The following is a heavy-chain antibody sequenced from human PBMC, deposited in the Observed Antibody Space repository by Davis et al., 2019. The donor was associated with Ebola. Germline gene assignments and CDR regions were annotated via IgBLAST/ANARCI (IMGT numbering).Heavy chain of an antibody. CDR1: GGTFSSYA. V-gene: IGHV1-69*13. CDR3: ARDGRIAARPPVGY. Sequence: SVKVSCKASGGTFSSYAISWVRQAPGQGLEWMGGIIPIFGTANYAQKFQGRVTITADESTSTAYMELSSLRSEDTAVYYCARDGRIAARPPVGYWGQGTLVTVSS. J-gene: IGHJ4*02. D-gene: IGHD6-6*01. CDR2: IIPIFGTA.